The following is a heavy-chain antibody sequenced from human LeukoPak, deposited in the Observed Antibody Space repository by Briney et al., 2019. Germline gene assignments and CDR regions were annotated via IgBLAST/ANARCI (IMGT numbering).Heavy chain of an antibody. D-gene: IGHD3-10*01. Sequence: PSQTLSLTCTVSGGSISSGGYYWSWIRQPPGKGLEWIGYIYHSGSTYYNPSLKSRVTISVDTSKNQFSLKLSSVTAADTAVYYCARVRIWFGELSHFDYWGQGTLVTVSS. CDR1: GGSISSGGYY. J-gene: IGHJ4*02. CDR3: ARVRIWFGELSHFDY. CDR2: IYHSGST. V-gene: IGHV4-30-2*05.